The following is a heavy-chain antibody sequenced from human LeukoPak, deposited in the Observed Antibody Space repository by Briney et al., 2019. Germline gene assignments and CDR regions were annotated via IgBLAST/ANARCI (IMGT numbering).Heavy chain of an antibody. Sequence: GGSLRLSRAASGFTFSNYEMNWVRQAPGKGLEWVSFISTSGGLIYYADSVKGRFTISRDNAKNSLFLHMNSLRAEDTAVYYCAKVSGLGWHFDYWGQGTLVTVSS. CDR3: AKVSGLGWHFDY. J-gene: IGHJ4*02. V-gene: IGHV3-48*03. CDR2: ISTSGGLI. D-gene: IGHD1-26*01. CDR1: GFTFSNYE.